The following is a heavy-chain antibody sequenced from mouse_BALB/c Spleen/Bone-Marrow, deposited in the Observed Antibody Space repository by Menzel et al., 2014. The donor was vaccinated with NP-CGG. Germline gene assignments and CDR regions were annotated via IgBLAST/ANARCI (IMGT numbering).Heavy chain of an antibody. CDR3: ARWNDGYSLYYYAMDY. CDR1: GYSFTGYT. Sequence: EVQLQQSGPELVKPGASMKIPCKASGYSFTGYTMNWVKQSHGKNLEWIGLINPYNGGTSYNQKFKGKATLTVDKSSSTAYMELLSLTSEDSAVYYCARWNDGYSLYYYAMDYWGQGTSVTVSS. V-gene: IGHV1-18*01. CDR2: INPYNGGT. J-gene: IGHJ4*01. D-gene: IGHD2-3*01.